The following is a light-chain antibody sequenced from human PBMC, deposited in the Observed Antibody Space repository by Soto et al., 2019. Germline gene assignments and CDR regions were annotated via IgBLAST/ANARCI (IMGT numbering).Light chain of an antibody. J-gene: IGKJ2*01. CDR1: ESVNSNY. CDR2: GAS. V-gene: IGKV3-20*01. CDR3: HQYDNAPQT. Sequence: ETVLTQSPGTLSLSPGERATLSCRASESVNSNYLAWYQQKPGQAPRLLIYGASTRATGIPDRFSGSGSGTDFSLTISRLEPEDFAVYYCHQYDNAPQTYGQGTKVEIK.